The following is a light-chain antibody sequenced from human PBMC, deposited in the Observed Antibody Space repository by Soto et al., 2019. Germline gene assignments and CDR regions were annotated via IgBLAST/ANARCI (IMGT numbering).Light chain of an antibody. CDR1: QSVSSN. J-gene: IGKJ5*01. Sequence: EIVMTQSPATLSVSPGERATLSCRASQSVSSNLAWYQQKPGQAPRLLIYGASTRATGIPARFSGSGSGTEFTLTITSLQSEDFAVYYCQQYNEWPITFGQGTRLEI. V-gene: IGKV3-15*01. CDR2: GAS. CDR3: QQYNEWPIT.